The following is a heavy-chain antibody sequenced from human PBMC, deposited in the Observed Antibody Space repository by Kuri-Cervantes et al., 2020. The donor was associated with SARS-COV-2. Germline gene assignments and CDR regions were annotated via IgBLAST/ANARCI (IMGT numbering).Heavy chain of an antibody. J-gene: IGHJ3*02. D-gene: IGHD3-3*01. CDR1: GGSISSYY. Sequence: SETLSLTCTVSGGSISSYYWSWIRQPPGKGLEWIGYIYYSGSTNYNPSLKSRVTISVDTSKNQFSLKLSSVTAADTAVYYCARVARFLEWTPSPFAFDIWGQGTMVTVSS. CDR3: ARVARFLEWTPSPFAFDI. CDR2: IYYSGST. V-gene: IGHV4-59*01.